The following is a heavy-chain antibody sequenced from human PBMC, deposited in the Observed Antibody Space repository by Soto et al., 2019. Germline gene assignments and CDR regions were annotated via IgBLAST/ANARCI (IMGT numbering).Heavy chain of an antibody. D-gene: IGHD1-26*01. J-gene: IGHJ4*02. V-gene: IGHV4-61*01. Sequence: PSETLSLTCTVSGGSVSSGSYYWSWIRQPPGKELEWIGYIYYSGSTNYNPSLKSRVTISVDTSKKQFSLKLSSVTAADTAVYYCARRWGPTFDFWGQGTLVTVSS. CDR1: GGSVSSGSYY. CDR2: IYYSGST. CDR3: ARRWGPTFDF.